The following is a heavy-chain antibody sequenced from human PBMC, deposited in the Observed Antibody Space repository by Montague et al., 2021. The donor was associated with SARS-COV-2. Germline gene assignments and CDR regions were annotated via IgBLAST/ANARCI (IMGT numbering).Heavy chain of an antibody. CDR3: ATLGYCSSWAVYYYYVLDV. Sequence: SETLSLTCAVYGGSFGGYYWSWIRQPPGKGLEWIGDINHRGSTNYNPSLKSRVTISVDTSKNQFSLKLSSVTAADTAVYYCATLGYCSSWAVYYYYVLDVWGQGTTVTVSS. CDR2: INHRGST. J-gene: IGHJ6*02. V-gene: IGHV4-34*01. D-gene: IGHD6-13*01. CDR1: GGSFGGYY.